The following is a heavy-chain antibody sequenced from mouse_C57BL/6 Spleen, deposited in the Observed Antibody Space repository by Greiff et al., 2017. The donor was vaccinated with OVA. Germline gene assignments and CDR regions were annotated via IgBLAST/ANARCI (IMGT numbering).Heavy chain of an antibody. Sequence: EVKVVESGGGLVQPKGSLKLSCAASGFSFTTYAMNWVRQAPGQGLEWVARIRSKSNNYATYYADSVKDRFTISRDDSESMLYLQMNNLKTEDTAMYYCVRQDPPYAMDYWGQGTSVTVSA. CDR2: IRSKSNNYAT. J-gene: IGHJ4*01. CDR1: GFSFTTYA. V-gene: IGHV10-1*01. CDR3: VRQDPPYAMDY.